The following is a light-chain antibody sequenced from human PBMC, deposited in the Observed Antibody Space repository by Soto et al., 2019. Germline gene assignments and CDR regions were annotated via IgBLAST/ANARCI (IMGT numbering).Light chain of an antibody. Sequence: EIVLTQSPATLSWSPGEVASLSCRASQSISSYLAWYQQKPGQAPRLLIYGASSRAPGVPDRFSGSGSGTDFTLTISRLEPEDFAVYYCQQYGNSPWTFGQGTKVDIK. CDR1: QSISSY. CDR2: GAS. CDR3: QQYGNSPWT. J-gene: IGKJ1*01. V-gene: IGKV3-20*01.